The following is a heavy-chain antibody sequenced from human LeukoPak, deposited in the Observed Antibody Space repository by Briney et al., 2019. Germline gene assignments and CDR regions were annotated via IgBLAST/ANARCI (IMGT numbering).Heavy chain of an antibody. Sequence: ASVKVSLKSSGYTFTSYGISWVRQPPAQGLEWVGRSSGYNGDTHYAQNLQDRVTMTTDTSTSTAYMDVRSLRSDDTAVYYCARAGADSAAYFYYAMDVWGQGTTVTVSS. CDR3: ARAGADSAAYFYYAMDV. J-gene: IGHJ6*02. CDR1: GYTFTSYG. D-gene: IGHD2-15*01. V-gene: IGHV1-18*01. CDR2: SSGYNGDT.